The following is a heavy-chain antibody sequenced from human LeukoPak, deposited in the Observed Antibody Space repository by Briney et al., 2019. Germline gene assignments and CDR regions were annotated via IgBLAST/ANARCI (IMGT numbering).Heavy chain of an antibody. CDR2: IIDSGDIT. J-gene: IGHJ6*03. CDR3: AKLGGQEVYNYYVGV. CDR1: GFTFSGYA. V-gene: IGHV3-23*01. D-gene: IGHD3-16*01. Sequence: GGSLRLSCEASGFTFSGYAMSWVRQAPGKGLEWVSGIIDSGDITYYANSVKGRFTISRDHSKNTLYLQMNSLRAEDTAVYYCAKLGGQEVYNYYVGVWRKGTTVAVSS.